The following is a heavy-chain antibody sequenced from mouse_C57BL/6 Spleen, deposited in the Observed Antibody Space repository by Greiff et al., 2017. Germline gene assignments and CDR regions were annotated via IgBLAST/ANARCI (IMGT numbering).Heavy chain of an antibody. J-gene: IGHJ1*03. CDR3: ARGRYSPDWYFDV. D-gene: IGHD2-12*01. Sequence: EVKLVESGGGLVKPGGSLKLSCAASGFTFSDYGMHWVRQAPEKGLEWVAYISSGSSTIYYADTVKGRFTISRDNAKNTLILQMTGLRSEDTAMYYCARGRYSPDWYFDVWGTGTTVTVSS. CDR1: GFTFSDYG. CDR2: ISSGSSTI. V-gene: IGHV5-17*01.